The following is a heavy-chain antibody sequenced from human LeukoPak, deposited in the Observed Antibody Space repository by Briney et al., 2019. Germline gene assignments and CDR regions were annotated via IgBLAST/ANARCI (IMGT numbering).Heavy chain of an antibody. Sequence: SVNVSCKASGGTFSSYAISWVRQPPGQGREWVGGILPICGPANYAQKFQGRVTITAAESTSTAYMELSSLRSEDTAVYYCARGPKHSEPKRGYSGYDYYFDYWGQGTLVTVSS. J-gene: IGHJ4*02. D-gene: IGHD5-12*01. CDR2: ILPICGPA. CDR1: GGTFSSYA. V-gene: IGHV1-69*13. CDR3: ARGPKHSEPKRGYSGYDYYFDY.